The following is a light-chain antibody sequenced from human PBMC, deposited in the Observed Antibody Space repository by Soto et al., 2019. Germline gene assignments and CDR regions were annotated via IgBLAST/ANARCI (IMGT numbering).Light chain of an antibody. V-gene: IGLV2-14*01. CDR2: EVS. J-gene: IGLJ1*01. CDR1: SSDVGGYKY. Sequence: QSALTQPASVSGSPGQSITISCTGTSSDVGGYKYVSWYQQHPGKAPKLMIYEVSNRPSGVSNRFSGSKSGNTASLTIFGLQAEDEADYYCSSYTSSSTNVFGSGTKVTVL. CDR3: SSYTSSSTNV.